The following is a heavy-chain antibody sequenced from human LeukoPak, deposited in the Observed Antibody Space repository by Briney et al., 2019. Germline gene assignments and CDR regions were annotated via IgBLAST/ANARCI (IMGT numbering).Heavy chain of an antibody. Sequence: SETLSLTCTVSGGSISSGSYYWSWIRQPAGKGLEWIGRIYTSGSTNYNPSLKSRVTISVDTSKNQFSLKLSSVTAADTAVYYCARVGRAPNYDFWSGSTYYFDYWGQGTLVTVSS. CDR1: GGSISSGSYY. J-gene: IGHJ4*02. CDR3: ARVGRAPNYDFWSGSTYYFDY. V-gene: IGHV4-61*02. CDR2: IYTSGST. D-gene: IGHD3-3*01.